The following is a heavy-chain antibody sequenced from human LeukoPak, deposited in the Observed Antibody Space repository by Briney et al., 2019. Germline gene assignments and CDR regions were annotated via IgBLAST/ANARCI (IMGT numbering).Heavy chain of an antibody. D-gene: IGHD2-15*01. J-gene: IGHJ6*04. V-gene: IGHV3-30*04. CDR2: LSHDAKNK. Sequence: GRSLRLSCAASGFTFRNYAMNWVRQAPGKGLEGVAVLSHDAKNKFYAGSVKGRFTISRDNSKNTLDLQMNSLRPEDTAVYYCARDRDRDIIGDGMDVWGKGTTVTVSS. CDR3: ARDRDRDIIGDGMDV. CDR1: GFTFRNYA.